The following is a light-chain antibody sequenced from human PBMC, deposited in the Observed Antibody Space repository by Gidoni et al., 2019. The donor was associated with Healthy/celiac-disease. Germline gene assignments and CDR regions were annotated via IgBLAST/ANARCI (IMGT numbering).Light chain of an antibody. V-gene: IGLV1-40*01. CDR3: QSYDSSLSGYV. J-gene: IGLJ1*01. CDR1: SSNIGAGYA. CDR2: GNN. Sequence: QSVLTQPPSVSGAPGQRVTISCTGRSSNIGAGYAVHWYEQLPGTAPKLLISGNNNRPSGVPDRFSGSKSGTSASLAITGLQAEDEADYYCQSYDSSLSGYVFGSGTKVTVL.